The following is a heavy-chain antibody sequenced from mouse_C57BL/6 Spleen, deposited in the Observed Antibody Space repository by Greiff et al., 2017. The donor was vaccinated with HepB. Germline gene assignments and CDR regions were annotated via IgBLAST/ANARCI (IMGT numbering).Heavy chain of an antibody. D-gene: IGHD1-1*01. CDR3: ARGDTTVVGPRLPFAY. Sequence: EVQLQQSGPVLVKPGASVKMSCKASGYTFTDYYMNWVKQSHGKSLEWIGVINPYNGGTSYNQKFKRKATLTVDKSSSTAYMELNSLTSEDSAVYYCARGDTTVVGPRLPFAYWGQGTLVTVSA. CDR1: GYTFTDYY. J-gene: IGHJ3*01. CDR2: INPYNGGT. V-gene: IGHV1-19*01.